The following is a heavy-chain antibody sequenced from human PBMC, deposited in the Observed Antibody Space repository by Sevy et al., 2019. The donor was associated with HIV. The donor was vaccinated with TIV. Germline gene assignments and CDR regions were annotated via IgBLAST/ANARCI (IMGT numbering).Heavy chain of an antibody. D-gene: IGHD6-13*01. CDR2: ISGSDGST. CDR1: RFTFSSYA. J-gene: IGHJ4*02. CDR3: AKVYSSGWYGGDYFDY. V-gene: IGHV3-23*01. Sequence: GGSPRLSCAGSRFTFSSYAMSWVRQAPGKGLEWVSGISGSDGSTHYADSVKGRFTISRDNSRNTLYLQMNSLRVDDTAVYYCAKVYSSGWYGGDYFDYWGQGTLVTVSS.